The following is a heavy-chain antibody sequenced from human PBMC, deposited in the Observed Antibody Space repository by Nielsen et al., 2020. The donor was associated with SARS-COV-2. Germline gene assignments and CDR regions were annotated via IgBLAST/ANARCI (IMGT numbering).Heavy chain of an antibody. V-gene: IGHV3-30-3*02. Sequence: GESLKISCAASGFTFSSYAMHWVRQAPGKGLEWVAVISYDGSNKYYADSVKGRFTISRDNSKNTLYLQMNSLRAEDTAVYYCAKSPVRDWYFDLWGRGTLVTVSS. J-gene: IGHJ2*01. CDR3: AKSPVRDWYFDL. CDR2: ISYDGSNK. CDR1: GFTFSSYA.